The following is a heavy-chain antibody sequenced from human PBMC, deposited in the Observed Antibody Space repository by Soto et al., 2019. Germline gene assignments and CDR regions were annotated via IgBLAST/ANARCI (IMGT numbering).Heavy chain of an antibody. CDR1: GGSISSGGYY. V-gene: IGHV4-31*03. CDR3: ARDSVVSSGFYYFDY. CDR2: IYYSGST. Sequence: QVQLQESGPGLVKPSQTLSLTCTVSGGSISSGGYYWSWIRQHPGKGPEWIGYIYYSGSTYYNPSLKSRVTISVDTSKNQFSLKLSSVTAADTAVYYCARDSVVSSGFYYFDYWGQGTLVTVSS. D-gene: IGHD3-22*01. J-gene: IGHJ4*02.